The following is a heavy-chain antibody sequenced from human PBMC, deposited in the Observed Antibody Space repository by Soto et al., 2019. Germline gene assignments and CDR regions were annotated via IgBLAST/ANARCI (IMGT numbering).Heavy chain of an antibody. D-gene: IGHD3-22*01. CDR2: IIPIFGTA. Sequence: SVKVSCKASGGTFSSYAISWVRQAPGQGLEWMGGIIPIFGTANYAQKFRGRVTITADESTSTAYMELSSLRSEDTAVYYCARDQRYYDSSGYPGYFDYWGQGTLVTVSS. V-gene: IGHV1-69*13. J-gene: IGHJ4*02. CDR1: GGTFSSYA. CDR3: ARDQRYYDSSGYPGYFDY.